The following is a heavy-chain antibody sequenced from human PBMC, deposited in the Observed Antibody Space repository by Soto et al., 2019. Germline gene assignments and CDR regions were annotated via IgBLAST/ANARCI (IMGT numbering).Heavy chain of an antibody. CDR1: GFGFTSYG. J-gene: IGHJ5*01. CDR3: ARDRGFSSFDR. CDR2: ISYDGDTK. Sequence: PGGSLRLSCVASGFGFTSYGMHWLRQAPGKGLEWVAFISYDGDTKHYADSVKGRFTISRDNTKTSLYLQMNSLRVDDTAIYYCARDRGFSSFDRWGQGTLVTVSS. D-gene: IGHD3-10*01. V-gene: IGHV3-30-3*01.